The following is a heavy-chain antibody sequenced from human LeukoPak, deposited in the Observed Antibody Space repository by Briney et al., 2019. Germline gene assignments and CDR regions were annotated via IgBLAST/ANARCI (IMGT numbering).Heavy chain of an antibody. CDR1: GFTFDDYA. Sequence: PGGSLRLSCAASGFTFDDYAMHWVRQAPGKGLEWVSGISWNGGNIGYADSVKGRFTISRDNAKNSLYLQMNSLRAEDTALYYYAKEGIAAAVDYRGQGTLVTVSS. CDR2: ISWNGGNI. V-gene: IGHV3-9*01. CDR3: AKEGIAAAVDY. J-gene: IGHJ4*02. D-gene: IGHD6-13*01.